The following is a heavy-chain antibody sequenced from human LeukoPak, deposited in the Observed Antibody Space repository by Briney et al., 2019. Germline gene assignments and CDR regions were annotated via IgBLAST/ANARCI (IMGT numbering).Heavy chain of an antibody. CDR3: ARWEDSGMDV. D-gene: IGHD1-26*01. J-gene: IGHJ6*02. CDR2: TYYRSKWYN. V-gene: IGHV6-1*01. Sequence: SQTLSLTCVISGDSVSSNSAAWNWITQSPSRGLEWLGRTYYRSKWYNDYAVSVKSRITINPDTSRNQFSLQVNSVTPEDTAVYYCARWEDSGMDVWGQGTTVTVSS. CDR1: GDSVSSNSAA.